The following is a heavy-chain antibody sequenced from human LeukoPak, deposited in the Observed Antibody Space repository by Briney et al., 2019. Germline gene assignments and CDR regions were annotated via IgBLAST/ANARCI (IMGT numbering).Heavy chain of an antibody. V-gene: IGHV3-23*01. D-gene: IGHD5-24*01. CDR1: GFTFSTYA. Sequence: PGGSLRLSCAASGFTFSTYAMSWVRQGPGKGLEWVSSISGSGDFTFYAGSVKGRFTISRDNSKNTLFLQMNSLRAEDTAVYYCAKDWGDGYNTMDYYYYYMDVWGKGTTVTVSS. J-gene: IGHJ6*03. CDR3: AKDWGDGYNTMDYYYYYMDV. CDR2: ISGSGDFT.